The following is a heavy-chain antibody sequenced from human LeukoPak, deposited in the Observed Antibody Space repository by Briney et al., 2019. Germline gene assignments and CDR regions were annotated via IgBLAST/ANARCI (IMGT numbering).Heavy chain of an antibody. D-gene: IGHD3-3*01. Sequence: GGSLRLSCAASGFTFSSYWMTWVRQAPGKGLEWVANIKQDGGEKYSRDNAKNSLYLQMNSLRAEDTAVYYCARAESGYQYYFDYWGQGTLVTVSS. J-gene: IGHJ4*02. CDR3: ARAESGYQYYFDY. CDR1: GFTFSSYW. CDR2: IKQDGGEK. V-gene: IGHV3-7*01.